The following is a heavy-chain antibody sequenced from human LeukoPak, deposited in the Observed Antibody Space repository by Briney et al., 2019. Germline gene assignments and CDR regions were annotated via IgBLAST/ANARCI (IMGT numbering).Heavy chain of an antibody. J-gene: IGHJ5*02. Sequence: SETLSLTCTVSGGSINSHFWSWIRQPPGKGLEWIGYIHENGRTNQNPSLRSRVTISIDTSKNQFSLNLSSMTAADTAVYYCARDLRSGWYSRFDPWGQGTLVTVSS. CDR1: GGSINSHF. CDR3: ARDLRSGWYSRFDP. D-gene: IGHD6-19*01. V-gene: IGHV4-59*11. CDR2: IHENGRT.